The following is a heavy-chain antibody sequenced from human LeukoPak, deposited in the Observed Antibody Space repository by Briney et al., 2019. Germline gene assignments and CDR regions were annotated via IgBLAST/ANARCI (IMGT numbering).Heavy chain of an antibody. CDR3: ARRLTQYDCFDP. CDR2: TYYRSTWYN. Sequence: SQTVSLTCAISGNSVSSDSVTWNWIRQSPSRGLEWMGRTYYRSTWYNDYAVSVRGRITVNPDTSKNQFSLHLNSVTPEDTAVYYCARRLTQYDCFDPWGQGILVTVSS. V-gene: IGHV6-1*01. CDR1: GNSVSSDSVT. J-gene: IGHJ5*02. D-gene: IGHD2-2*01.